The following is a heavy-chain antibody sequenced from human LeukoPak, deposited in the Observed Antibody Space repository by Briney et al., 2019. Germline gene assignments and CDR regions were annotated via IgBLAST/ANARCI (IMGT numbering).Heavy chain of an antibody. CDR1: GYTFTSYG. V-gene: IGHV1-18*01. CDR2: ISAYNGNT. Sequence: GASVKVSCKASGYTFTSYGISWVRQAPGQGLEWMGWISAYNGNTNYAQKLQGRVTMTTDTSTSTAYMELRSLRSDDTAVYYCARHSDYYGSGSYYRLDYWGQGTLVTVSS. D-gene: IGHD3-10*01. CDR3: ARHSDYYGSGSYYRLDY. J-gene: IGHJ4*02.